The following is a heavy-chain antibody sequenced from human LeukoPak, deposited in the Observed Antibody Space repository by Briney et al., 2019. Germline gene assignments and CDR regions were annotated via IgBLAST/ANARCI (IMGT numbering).Heavy chain of an antibody. D-gene: IGHD1-26*01. Sequence: SQTLSLTCAVSGVSISSGGYYWRWIRQPPGKGLEWIGYIYHSGSTYYNPSLKSRVTISVDRSKNQFSLKLSSVTAADTAVYYCARVEWELHWFDPWGQGTLVTVSS. CDR2: IYHSGST. CDR3: ARVEWELHWFDP. V-gene: IGHV4-30-2*01. J-gene: IGHJ5*02. CDR1: GVSISSGGYY.